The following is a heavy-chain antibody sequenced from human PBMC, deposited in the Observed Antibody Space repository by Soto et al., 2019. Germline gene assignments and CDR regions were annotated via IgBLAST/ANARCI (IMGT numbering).Heavy chain of an antibody. CDR2: IDPSDSQT. CDR1: GYSFAGYW. J-gene: IGHJ4*02. V-gene: IGHV5-10-1*01. CDR3: ARQIYDSDTGPNFQYYFDS. D-gene: IGHD3-22*01. Sequence: GESLKISGKGSGYSFAGYWITWVRQEPGKGLEWMGRIDPSDSQTYYSPSFRGHVTISVTKSITTVFLQWSSLRASDTAMYYCARQIYDSDTGPNFQYYFDSWGQGTPVTVSS.